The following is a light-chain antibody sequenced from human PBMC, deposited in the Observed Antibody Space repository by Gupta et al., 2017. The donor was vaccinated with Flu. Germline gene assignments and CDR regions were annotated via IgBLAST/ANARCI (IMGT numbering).Light chain of an antibody. V-gene: IGLV3-1*01. CDR2: QDN. CDR3: QAWDSSTGV. Sequence: VSPGQTASITCSGDKLGDKFVCWFQQKPGQSPVMVIYQDNKRPSGIPERFSGSNSGNTATLTISGTQAGDEADYYCQAWDSSTGVFGGGTML. CDR1: KLGDKF. J-gene: IGLJ2*01.